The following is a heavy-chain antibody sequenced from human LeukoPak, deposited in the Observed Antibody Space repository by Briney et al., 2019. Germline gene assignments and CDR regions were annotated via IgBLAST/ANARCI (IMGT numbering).Heavy chain of an antibody. V-gene: IGHV3-9*01. CDR3: AKVGDYYSNYAYYDY. J-gene: IGHJ4*02. Sequence: GGSLRLSCAASGFTFDDYAMHWDRHAPGKGLEWVSGISWNSGSIGYADSVKGRFTISRDNAKNSLYLQMNSLRAEDTALYYCAKVGDYYSNYAYYDYWGQGTLVTVSS. D-gene: IGHD4-4*01. CDR2: ISWNSGSI. CDR1: GFTFDDYA.